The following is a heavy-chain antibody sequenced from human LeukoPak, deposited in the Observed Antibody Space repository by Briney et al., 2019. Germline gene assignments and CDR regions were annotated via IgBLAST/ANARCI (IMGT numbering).Heavy chain of an antibody. Sequence: SETLSLTCAVHGGSFSGYYWSWIRQPPGKGLEWIGEINHSGSTNYNPSLKSRVTISVDTSKNQFSLKLSSVTAADTAVYYCARAKIAVAGTCFDYWGQGTLVTVSS. V-gene: IGHV4-34*01. CDR2: INHSGST. CDR1: GGSFSGYY. J-gene: IGHJ4*02. CDR3: ARAKIAVAGTCFDY. D-gene: IGHD6-19*01.